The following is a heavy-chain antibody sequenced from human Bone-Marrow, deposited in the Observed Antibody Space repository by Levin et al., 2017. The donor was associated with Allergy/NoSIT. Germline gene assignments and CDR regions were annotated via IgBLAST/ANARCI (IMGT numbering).Heavy chain of an antibody. CDR1: GFTFSRYG. CDR3: AKSLALVVRGVITARGYHGMDL. V-gene: IGHV3-30*18. CDR2: ISDDGSKQ. D-gene: IGHD3-10*01. J-gene: IGHJ6*02. Sequence: GGSLRLSCAASGFTFSRYGVHWVRQAPGKGLEWVAVISDDGSKQYYGDSVKGRFTIFRDNSRNTLYLQMNSLRREDTAVYYCAKSLALVVRGVITARGYHGMDLWGQGTRVTVSS.